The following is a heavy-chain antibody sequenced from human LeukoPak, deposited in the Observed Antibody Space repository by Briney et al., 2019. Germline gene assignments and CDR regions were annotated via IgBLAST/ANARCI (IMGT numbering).Heavy chain of an antibody. CDR3: AKSIAYYYDSSGYFDAFDI. V-gene: IGHV3-23*01. CDR2: ISGSGGST. J-gene: IGHJ3*02. CDR1: GFTFSSYA. D-gene: IGHD3-22*01. Sequence: GGSLRLPCAASGFTFSSYAMSWVRQAPGKGLEWVSAISGSGGSTYYADSVKGRFTISRDNSKNTLYLQMNSLRAEDTAVYYCAKSIAYYYDSSGYFDAFDIWGQGTMVTVSS.